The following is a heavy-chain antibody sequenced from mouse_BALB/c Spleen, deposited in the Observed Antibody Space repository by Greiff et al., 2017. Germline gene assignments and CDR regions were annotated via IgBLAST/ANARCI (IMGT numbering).Heavy chain of an antibody. CDR3: ARFQYGNYFDY. V-gene: IGHV3-2*02. J-gene: IGHJ2*01. D-gene: IGHD2-10*02. Sequence: EVQLQESGPGLVKPSQSLSLTCTVTGYSITSDYAWNWIRQFPGNKLEWMGYISYSGSTSYNPSLKSRISITRDTSKNQFFLQLNSVTTEDTATYYCARFQYGNYFDYWGQGTTLTVSS. CDR1: GYSITSDYA. CDR2: ISYSGST.